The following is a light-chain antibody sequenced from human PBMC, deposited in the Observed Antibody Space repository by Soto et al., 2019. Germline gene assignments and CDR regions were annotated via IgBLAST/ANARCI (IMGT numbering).Light chain of an antibody. J-gene: IGKJ1*01. Sequence: EIVMTQSPATLSVSPGERATLSCRASPSVSNNLAWYQQKPGQAPSLLVYGASTRATDIPARFSGSGSGTESTLTISSLQSEDFALYYCQQYANRWTFGQGTKLDI. V-gene: IGKV3-15*01. CDR3: QQYANRWT. CDR1: PSVSNN. CDR2: GAS.